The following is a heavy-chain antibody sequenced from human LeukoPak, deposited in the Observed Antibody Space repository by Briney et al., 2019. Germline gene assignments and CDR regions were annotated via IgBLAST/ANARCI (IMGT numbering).Heavy chain of an antibody. CDR1: GFSFSVNS. V-gene: IGHV3-48*04. D-gene: IGHD6-25*01. Sequence: GGSLRLSCTASGFSFSVNSMNWVRRAPGEGLEWISYISSGSSVIYYADSVKGRFTVSRDNAKNSLYLQMNSLRAEDTAVYYCARDGGGPDAFDPWGQGTMVTVSS. CDR2: ISSGSSVI. J-gene: IGHJ3*01. CDR3: ARDGGGPDAFDP.